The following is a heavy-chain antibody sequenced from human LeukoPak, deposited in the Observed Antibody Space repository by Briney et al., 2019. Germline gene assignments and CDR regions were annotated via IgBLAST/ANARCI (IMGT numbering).Heavy chain of an antibody. Sequence: SETLSLTCTVSGGSVSSYYWSWIRQPPGKGLEWIGYIYYSGSTNYSPSLNSRVTISIDTSKNQFSLKLSSVTAADTAVYYRARVPSTVVTPVDYCGQGTLATAPS. CDR2: IYYSGST. V-gene: IGHV4-59*02. D-gene: IGHD4-23*01. CDR1: GGSVSSYY. J-gene: IGHJ4*02. CDR3: ARVPSTVVTPVDY.